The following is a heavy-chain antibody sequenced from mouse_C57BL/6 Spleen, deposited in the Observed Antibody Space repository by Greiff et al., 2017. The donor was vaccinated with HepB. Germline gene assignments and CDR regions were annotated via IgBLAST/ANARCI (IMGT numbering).Heavy chain of an antibody. CDR3: ARPYYYGSSYGFAY. V-gene: IGHV1-80*01. CDR1: GYAFSSYW. J-gene: IGHJ3*01. CDR2: IYPGDGDT. Sequence: QVQLQHSGAELVKPGASVKISCKASGYAFSSYWMNWVKQRPGKGLEWIGQIYPGDGDTNYNGKFKGKATLTADKSSSTAYMQLSSLTSEDSAVYFCARPYYYGSSYGFAYWGQGTLVTVSA. D-gene: IGHD1-1*01.